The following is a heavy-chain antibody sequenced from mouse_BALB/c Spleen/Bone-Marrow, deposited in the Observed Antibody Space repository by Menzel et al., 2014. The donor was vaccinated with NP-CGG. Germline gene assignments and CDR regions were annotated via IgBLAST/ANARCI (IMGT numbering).Heavy chain of an antibody. CDR2: ISSGGSYT. J-gene: IGHJ1*01. Sequence: EVRLMESGGGLVKPGGSLKLSCAASGFAFSSYDMSWVRQTPEKRLEWVATISSGGSYTYYPDSVKGRFTISIDNARNTLCLQMSSLRSEATALYYCARQGNWDGYFDVWGAGTTVTVSS. CDR1: GFAFSSYD. V-gene: IGHV5-9*02. CDR3: ARQGNWDGYFDV. D-gene: IGHD4-1*01.